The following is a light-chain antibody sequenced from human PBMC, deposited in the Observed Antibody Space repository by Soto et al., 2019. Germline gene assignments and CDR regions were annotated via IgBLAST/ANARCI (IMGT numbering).Light chain of an antibody. CDR2: GAS. Sequence: EIVLTQSPGTLSLSPGERATLSCRASQSVVNGYLAWYQQRPGQAPRLLIYGASTRATGIPDRFSGSGSGTDFTLTISRLEPDYFSLYYCQQYGGSPYTFGPGTKLEMK. CDR1: QSVVNGY. V-gene: IGKV3-20*01. J-gene: IGKJ2*01. CDR3: QQYGGSPYT.